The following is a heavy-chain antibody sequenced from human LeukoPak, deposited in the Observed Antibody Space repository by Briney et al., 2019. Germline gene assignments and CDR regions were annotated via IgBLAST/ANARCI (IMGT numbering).Heavy chain of an antibody. CDR3: ARGTYVWGSYRFDP. D-gene: IGHD3-16*02. Sequence: ASVKLSCKASGYTFTSYDINWARQATGQGLEWMGWMNPNSGSTGYAQKFQGRVTMTRYTSISTAYMELSSLRSEDTAVYYCARGTYVWGSYRFDPWGQGTLVTVSS. CDR2: MNPNSGST. CDR1: GYTFTSYD. J-gene: IGHJ5*02. V-gene: IGHV1-8*01.